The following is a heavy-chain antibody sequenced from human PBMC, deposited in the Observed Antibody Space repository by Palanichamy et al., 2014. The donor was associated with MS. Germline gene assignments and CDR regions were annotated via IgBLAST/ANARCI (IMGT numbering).Heavy chain of an antibody. Sequence: HLLQSGAEVKTPGSSVSVSCKVSGDRLKGHAFHWVRQARGQGLEWVGGVTPLFNRVDYEQKLQGRVSITADDTANTVYLDLSSLTSDDTAVYYCATASYNWDRLQAWGQGTLVTVSS. CDR3: ATASYNWDRLQA. D-gene: IGHD1-1*01. V-gene: IGHV1-69*01. CDR1: GDRLKGHA. CDR2: VTPLFNRV. J-gene: IGHJ5*02.